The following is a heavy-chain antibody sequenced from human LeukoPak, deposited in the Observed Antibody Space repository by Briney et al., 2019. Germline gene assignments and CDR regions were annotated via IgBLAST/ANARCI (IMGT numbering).Heavy chain of an antibody. V-gene: IGHV3-53*01. CDR1: GFTVSSNY. Sequence: QPGGSLRLSCAASGFTVSSNYMSWVRQAPGKGLEWVSIIYNGGNKHYADSVKGRFTISSDDSKNTLYLEMVGLRGEDTAAYYCARHQQEATDGKYYFDYWGQGALVTVSS. D-gene: IGHD5-24*01. J-gene: IGHJ4*02. CDR3: ARHQQEATDGKYYFDY. CDR2: IYNGGNK.